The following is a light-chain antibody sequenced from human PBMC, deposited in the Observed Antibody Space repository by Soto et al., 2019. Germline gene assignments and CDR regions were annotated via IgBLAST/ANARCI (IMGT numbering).Light chain of an antibody. J-gene: IGKJ2*01. CDR2: KAS. CDR1: QSISSW. V-gene: IGKV1-5*03. CDR3: QQYNSYPYT. Sequence: DIQLTQSPSTLSASVGDRVTITCRASQSISSWLAWYQQKPGKAPKLLNYKASSLQSGVPSRFSGSGSGTEFTLTISSRQPDDFATYYCQQYNSYPYTFGQGTKLEIK.